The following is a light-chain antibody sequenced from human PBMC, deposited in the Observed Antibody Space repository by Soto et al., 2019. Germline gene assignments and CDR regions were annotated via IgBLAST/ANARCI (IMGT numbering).Light chain of an antibody. J-gene: IGKJ2*01. CDR3: QQYNSYQYT. CDR1: QSISSW. Sequence: DIQMTQSPSTLSASVGDRVTITCRASQSISSWLAWYQQKPGKAPKLLIYDASSLESGVPSRFSGSGSGTESTLTISSLQPDDFATYYCQQYNSYQYTFGQGTKVEIK. V-gene: IGKV1-5*01. CDR2: DAS.